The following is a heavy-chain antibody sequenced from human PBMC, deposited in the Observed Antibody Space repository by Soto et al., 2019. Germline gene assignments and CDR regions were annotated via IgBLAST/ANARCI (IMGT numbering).Heavy chain of an antibody. Sequence: DVQLLESGGGLVQPGGSLRLSCAASGFRFSTYDMSWVRQAPGKGLVWVSVMSGSGSGTYYADSVKGRFTISRDNSKNTLYLQMNSRRAEDTAVYYCVRQAKLTTVTANVGYYYGLDVWGQGPTVTVSS. CDR2: MSGSGSGT. CDR1: GFRFSTYD. D-gene: IGHD4-4*01. CDR3: VRQAKLTTVTANVGYYYGLDV. V-gene: IGHV3-23*01. J-gene: IGHJ6*02.